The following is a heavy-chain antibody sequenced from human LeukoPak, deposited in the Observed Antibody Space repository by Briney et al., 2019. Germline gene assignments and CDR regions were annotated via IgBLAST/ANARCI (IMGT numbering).Heavy chain of an antibody. D-gene: IGHD3-22*01. J-gene: IGHJ4*02. CDR3: ARPAGRDYYDSSGYVLY. V-gene: IGHV1-18*01. CDR1: GYTLTELS. Sequence: ASVKVSCKVSGYTLTELSMHWVRQAPGQGLEWMGRISAYNGNTDYAQKFQGRVTVTTDTSTSTAYMELRSLRLDDTAVYYCARPAGRDYYDSSGYVLYWGQGTRVTVSS. CDR2: ISAYNGNT.